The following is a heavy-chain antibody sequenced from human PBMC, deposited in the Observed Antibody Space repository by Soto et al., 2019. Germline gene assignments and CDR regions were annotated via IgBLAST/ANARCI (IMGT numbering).Heavy chain of an antibody. J-gene: IGHJ5*02. D-gene: IGHD3-3*01. CDR1: GGSMSSCSYY. CDR3: ARQKYYDVLSGYSKNWFDP. CDR2: IYYSGST. V-gene: IGHV4-39*01. Sequence: AETLSLNCTVSGGSMSSCSYYWGWIRQPPGKGLEWIGSIYYSGSTYYNPSLKSRVTMSVDTSKNQFSLSLSSVTAADTAVYYCARQKYYDVLSGYSKNWFDPWGQGTLVTVSS.